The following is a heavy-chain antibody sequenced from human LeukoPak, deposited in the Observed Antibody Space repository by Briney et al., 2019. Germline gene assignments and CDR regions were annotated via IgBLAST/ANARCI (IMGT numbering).Heavy chain of an antibody. D-gene: IGHD4-23*01. V-gene: IGHV4-4*02. CDR1: GGSIMTTNW. CDR3: ARGSNSVAY. CDR2: VHLSGAT. J-gene: IGHJ4*02. Sequence: SETLSLTCDVSGGSIMTTNWWSWVRQPPNKGLEWIGEVHLSGATNYNPSLESRVTMSIDTSKSQFSLNLSSVTAADTAVYYCARGSNSVAYWGQGTLVTVSS.